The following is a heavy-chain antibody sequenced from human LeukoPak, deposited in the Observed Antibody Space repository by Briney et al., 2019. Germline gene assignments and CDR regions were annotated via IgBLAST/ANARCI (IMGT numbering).Heavy chain of an antibody. CDR1: GGTFSSYA. CDR2: IIPIFGTA. V-gene: IGHV1-69*05. Sequence: SVKVSCKASGGTFSSYAISWVRQAPGQGLEWMGRIIPIFGTANYAQKFQGRVTITTDKSTSTAYMELSSLRSEDTAVYYCAREVGGAYYYDSSGYYYFDYWGQGTLVTVSS. D-gene: IGHD3-22*01. CDR3: AREVGGAYYYDSSGYYYFDY. J-gene: IGHJ4*02.